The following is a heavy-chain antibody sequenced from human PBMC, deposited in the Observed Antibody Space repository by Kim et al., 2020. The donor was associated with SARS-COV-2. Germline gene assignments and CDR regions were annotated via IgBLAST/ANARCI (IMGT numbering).Heavy chain of an antibody. V-gene: IGHV4-59*01. Sequence: SETLSLTCIVSGGSISRYYWSWIRQPPGKGLEWIGYIYYSGSTNYNPSLKSRVTVSVDTSKNKFSLKLSSVTAADTAVYYCARGGGPQQQLVPYFDYWGQGTLVTVSS. J-gene: IGHJ4*02. CDR3: ARGGGPQQQLVPYFDY. D-gene: IGHD6-13*01. CDR1: GGSISRYY. CDR2: IYYSGST.